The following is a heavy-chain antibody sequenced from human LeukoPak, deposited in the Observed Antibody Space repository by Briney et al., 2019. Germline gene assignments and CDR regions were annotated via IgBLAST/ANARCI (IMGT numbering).Heavy chain of an antibody. CDR3: ASYDYSPNNWFDP. CDR1: GFTFSTYW. D-gene: IGHD4-11*01. Sequence: PGGSLRLSCAASGFTFSTYWMHWVRQPPGKGLEWIGEINHSGSTNYNPSLKSRVTISVDTSKNQFSLRLSSVTAADTAVYYCASYDYSPNNWFDPWGQGTLVTVSS. CDR2: INHSGST. V-gene: IGHV4-34*01. J-gene: IGHJ5*02.